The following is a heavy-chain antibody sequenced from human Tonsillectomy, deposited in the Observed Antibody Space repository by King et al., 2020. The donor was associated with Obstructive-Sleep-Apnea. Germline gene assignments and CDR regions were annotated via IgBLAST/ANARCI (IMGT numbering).Heavy chain of an antibody. J-gene: IGHJ3*02. CDR1: GFSLNTSGVG. D-gene: IGHD3-16*01. CDR2: VYWDDDK. CDR3: AYSDGARGLGAFDI. V-gene: IGHV2-5*02. Sequence: ITLKESGPTLVKPTQTLTLTCTFSGFSLNTSGVGVGWIRQPPGKALAWLALVYWDDDKRYSPSLKSRLTITKDNSKNQVVLTMTNMDPVDTAPYYCAYSDGARGLGAFDIWGQGTMVTVSS.